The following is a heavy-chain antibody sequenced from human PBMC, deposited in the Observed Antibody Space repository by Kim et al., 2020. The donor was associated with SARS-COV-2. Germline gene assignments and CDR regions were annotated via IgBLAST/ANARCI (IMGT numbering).Heavy chain of an antibody. Sequence: STNYNPSLKTRDTISVDTPKNQFSLKLSSVTAADTAVYYCARLGWYLFDYWGQGTLVTVSS. V-gene: IGHV4-61*07. J-gene: IGHJ4*02. CDR2: ST. CDR3: ARLGWYLFDY. D-gene: IGHD6-13*01.